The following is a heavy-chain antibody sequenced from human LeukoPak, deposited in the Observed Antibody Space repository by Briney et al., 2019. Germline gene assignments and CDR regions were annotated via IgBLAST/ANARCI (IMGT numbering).Heavy chain of an antibody. J-gene: IGHJ4*02. Sequence: GGSLRLSSAASGFTFSTSWMHWVRQGTEKGLVWVSRINTDGTTTTYADSVKGRFTISRDNAKNTLYLQMNSLRVEDTAVYYCALKGGSNHGVDHCGQGTLVTVSS. CDR2: INTDGTTT. CDR1: GFTFSTSW. CDR3: ALKGGSNHGVDH. V-gene: IGHV3-74*01. D-gene: IGHD2-8*01.